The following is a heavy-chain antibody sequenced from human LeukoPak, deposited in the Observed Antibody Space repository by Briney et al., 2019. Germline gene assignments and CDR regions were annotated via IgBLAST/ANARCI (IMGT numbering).Heavy chain of an antibody. D-gene: IGHD6-19*01. J-gene: IGHJ4*02. CDR3: ARVPVAGTGRVY. CDR2: INPSGGST. CDR1: GYTFTGYY. Sequence: ASVKVSCKASGYTFTGYYMQWVRQAPGQGLEWMGWINPSGGSTSYAQKFQGRVTMTRDTSTSTVYMELSSLRSEDTAVYYCARVPVAGTGRVYWGQGTLVTVSS. V-gene: IGHV1-46*01.